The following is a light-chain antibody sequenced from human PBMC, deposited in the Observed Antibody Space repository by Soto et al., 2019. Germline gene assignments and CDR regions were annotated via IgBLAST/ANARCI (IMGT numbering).Light chain of an antibody. CDR1: TSDVGGYHY. V-gene: IGLV2-14*01. Sequence: QSVLTQPASVSGSPGQSVTISCTGTTSDVGGYHYVSWYQHHPGKAPKLMIYEISTRPSGVSDRFSGSKSGNTASLTISGLQAEDEADYYCSSYTSSSTLVFGTGTKVTV. CDR2: EIS. CDR3: SSYTSSSTLV. J-gene: IGLJ1*01.